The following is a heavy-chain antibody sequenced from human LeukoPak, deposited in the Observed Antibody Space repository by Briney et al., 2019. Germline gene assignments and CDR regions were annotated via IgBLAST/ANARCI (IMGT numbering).Heavy chain of an antibody. Sequence: SETLSLTCAVYGGSFSGYYWSWIRQPPGKGLEWIGEINHSGSTNYNPSLKSRVTISVDTSKNQFSLKLSSVTAADTAVYYCASIAAPNWFDPWGQGTLVTVSS. CDR2: INHSGST. CDR1: GGSFSGYY. D-gene: IGHD6-6*01. J-gene: IGHJ5*02. V-gene: IGHV4-34*01. CDR3: ASIAAPNWFDP.